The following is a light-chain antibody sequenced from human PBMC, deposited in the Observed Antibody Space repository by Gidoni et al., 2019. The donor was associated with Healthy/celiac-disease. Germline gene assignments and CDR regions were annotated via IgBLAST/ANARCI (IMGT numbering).Light chain of an antibody. V-gene: IGKV3-11*01. CDR1: QSVSSY. CDR3: QQRSNWPQT. CDR2: DAS. Sequence: EIVLTQSPATLSLSPGERATLSCRASQSVSSYLAWYQQKPGQAPRLLIYDASNRATGIPQSRFSGSGSGTGFTLTISSLEPEDFAVYYCQQRSNWPQTFGQGTKLEIK. J-gene: IGKJ2*01.